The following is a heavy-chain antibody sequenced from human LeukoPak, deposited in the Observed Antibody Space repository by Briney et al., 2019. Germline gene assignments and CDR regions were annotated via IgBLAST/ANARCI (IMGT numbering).Heavy chain of an antibody. CDR1: GDSVSTNSAT. J-gene: IGHJ5*01. D-gene: IGHD1-26*01. CDR2: TYYRSKWYN. V-gene: IGHV6-1*01. CDR3: ARLVGASWFDS. Sequence: SQTLSLTCAISGDSVSTNSATWSWLRQSPSRGLEWLGRTYYRSKWYNDYAVSMKSRITINPDTSKNQFSLQLNSVTPEDTAVYYCARLVGASWFDSWGQGTLVTVSS.